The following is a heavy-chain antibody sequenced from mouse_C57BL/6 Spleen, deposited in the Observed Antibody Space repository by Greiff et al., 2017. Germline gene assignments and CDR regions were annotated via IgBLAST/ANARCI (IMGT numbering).Heavy chain of an antibody. Sequence: QVQLQQSGPELVKPGASVKISCKASGYTFTDYYINWVKQRPGQGLEWIGWIFPGSGSTYYNEKFKGKATLTVDKSSSTAYMLLSSLTSEDSAVYFCARSGYYGSSYWFDYWGQGTTLTVSS. CDR2: IFPGSGST. CDR1: GYTFTDYY. CDR3: ARSGYYGSSYWFDY. D-gene: IGHD1-1*01. J-gene: IGHJ2*01. V-gene: IGHV1-75*01.